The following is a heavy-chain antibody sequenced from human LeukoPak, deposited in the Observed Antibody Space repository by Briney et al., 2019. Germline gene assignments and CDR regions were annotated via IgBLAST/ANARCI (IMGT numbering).Heavy chain of an antibody. V-gene: IGHV4-61*01. CDR2: IYYSGST. CDR3: ARGAAMGPHWFDP. J-gene: IGHJ5*02. Sequence: SETLSLTCTVSGGSVSSGSYFWSWIRQPPGKGLEWIGYIYYSGSTNYNPSLKSRVTISVDTSKNQFSLKLSSVTAADTAVYYCARGAAMGPHWFDPWGQGTLVTVSS. CDR1: GGSVSSGSYF. D-gene: IGHD5-18*01.